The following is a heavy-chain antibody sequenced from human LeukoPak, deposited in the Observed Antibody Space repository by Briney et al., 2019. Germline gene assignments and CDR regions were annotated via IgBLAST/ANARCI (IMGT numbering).Heavy chain of an antibody. Sequence: ASVKVSCKASVGTFSNHAFNWVRQAPGQGLEWMGRIIPILNVADYAQKFQGRVTITADMSTSTAYMELSSLTSESTAVYYCATFGDYDAFDIWGQGTMVTVS. CDR3: ATFGDYDAFDI. V-gene: IGHV1-69*04. CDR2: IIPILNVA. J-gene: IGHJ3*02. CDR1: VGTFSNHA. D-gene: IGHD4-17*01.